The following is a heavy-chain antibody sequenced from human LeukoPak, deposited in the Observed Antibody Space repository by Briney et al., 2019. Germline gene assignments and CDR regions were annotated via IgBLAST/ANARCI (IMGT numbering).Heavy chain of an antibody. J-gene: IGHJ6*02. V-gene: IGHV3-11*06. CDR1: GFSFSDYY. CDR3: ARGHYGMDV. CDR2: ISTSSSDT. Sequence: PGGSLRLSCAASGFSFSDYYMTWIRQAPGRGLERVSYISTSSSDTNYADSVKGRFTISRDNSKNSLYLQMNSLRAEDTAVYYCARGHYGMDVWGQGTTVTVSS.